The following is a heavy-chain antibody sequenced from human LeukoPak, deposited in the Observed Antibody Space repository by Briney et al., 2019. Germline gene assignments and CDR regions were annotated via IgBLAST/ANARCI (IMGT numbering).Heavy chain of an antibody. J-gene: IGHJ4*02. CDR2: ISGSGGST. CDR1: GFTFSSYA. V-gene: IGHV3-23*01. D-gene: IGHD3-16*02. CDR3: AKRDYDILTGYYVWGSYRYTYYFDY. Sequence: GGSLRLSCAASGFTFSSYAMSWVRQAPGKGLEWVSAISGSGGSTYYADSVKGRFTTSRDNSKNTLYLQMNSLRAEDTAVYYCAKRDYDILTGYYVWGSYRYTYYFDYWGQGTLVTVSS.